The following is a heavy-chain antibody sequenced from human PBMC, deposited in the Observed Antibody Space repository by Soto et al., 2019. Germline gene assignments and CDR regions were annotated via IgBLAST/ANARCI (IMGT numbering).Heavy chain of an antibody. CDR2: ISYDGSNK. Sequence: GGSLRLSCAASGFTFSSYAMHWVHQAPGKGLEWVAVISYDGSNKYYADSVKGRFTISRDNSKNTLYLQMNSLRAEDTAVYYCARDPPLGKQAVYWYFDLWGRGTLVTVSS. J-gene: IGHJ2*01. CDR1: GFTFSSYA. CDR3: ARDPPLGKQAVYWYFDL. V-gene: IGHV3-30-3*01. D-gene: IGHD6-19*01.